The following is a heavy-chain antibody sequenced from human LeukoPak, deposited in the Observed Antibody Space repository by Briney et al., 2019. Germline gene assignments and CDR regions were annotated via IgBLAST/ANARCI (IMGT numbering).Heavy chain of an antibody. Sequence: ASVKVSCKASGYTFTSYYMHWVRQAPGQGLEWMGIINPSGGSTSYAQKFQGRVTMTRDTSTSTVYTELSSLRSEDTAVYYCAREFGIMITFGTNWFDPWGQGTLVTVSS. CDR1: GYTFTSYY. J-gene: IGHJ5*02. V-gene: IGHV1-46*01. CDR3: AREFGIMITFGTNWFDP. CDR2: INPSGGST. D-gene: IGHD3-16*01.